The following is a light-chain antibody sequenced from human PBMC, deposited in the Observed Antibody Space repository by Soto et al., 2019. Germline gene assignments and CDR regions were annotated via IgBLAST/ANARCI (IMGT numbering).Light chain of an antibody. CDR1: SSDVGSYDR. CDR2: EVN. Sequence: QSALTQPASVSGSPGQSIAISCTGTSSDVGSYDRVSWYQQYPGKAPTLMIYEVNKRPSGVSNRFSGSKSGNTASLTISGLQAEDEADYYCCSSVGGPNWVFGGGTKLTVL. V-gene: IGLV2-23*02. J-gene: IGLJ3*02. CDR3: CSSVGGPNWV.